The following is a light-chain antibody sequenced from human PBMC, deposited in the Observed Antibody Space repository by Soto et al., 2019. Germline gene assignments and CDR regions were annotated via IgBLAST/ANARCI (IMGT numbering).Light chain of an antibody. J-gene: IGLJ2*01. CDR2: DVN. V-gene: IGLV2-14*03. CDR1: SSDIGGYDY. CDR3: ASYASGSSHVV. Sequence: QSALTQPASVSGSPGQSITLSCTGTSSDIGGYDYVSWYQRHPGKAPNLIIYDVNNRPSWVSNRFSGSKSDNTASLPISGLPAEDEAGYYCASYASGSSHVVFGGGTMLTV.